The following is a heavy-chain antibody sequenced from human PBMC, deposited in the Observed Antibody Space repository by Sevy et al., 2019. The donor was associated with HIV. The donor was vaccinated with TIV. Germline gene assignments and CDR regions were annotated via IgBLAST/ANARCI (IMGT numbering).Heavy chain of an antibody. D-gene: IGHD3-3*01. V-gene: IGHV1-3*01. CDR2: INAGNGNT. CDR3: ARDAHYDFWSGYIDY. Sequence: ASVKVSCKASGYTFTSYAMHWVRQAPGQRLEWMGWINAGNGNTKYSQKFQGRVTITRDTSASTAYIELSSLRSEDTAVYYCARDAHYDFWSGYIDYWGQGTLVTVSS. J-gene: IGHJ4*02. CDR1: GYTFTSYA.